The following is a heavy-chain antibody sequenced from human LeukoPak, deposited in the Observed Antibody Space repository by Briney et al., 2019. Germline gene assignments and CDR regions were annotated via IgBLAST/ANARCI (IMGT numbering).Heavy chain of an antibody. V-gene: IGHV4-30-4*01. CDR2: IYYSGST. CDR3: ARVDDDSSGHYFDY. CDR1: GGSISSGDYY. Sequence: SETLSLTCTVSGGSISSGDYYWSWIRQPPGKGLEWIGYIYYSGSTYYNPSLKSRVTISVDTSKNQFSLKLSSVTAADTAAYYCARVDDDSSGHYFDYWGQGTLVTVSP. J-gene: IGHJ4*02. D-gene: IGHD3-22*01.